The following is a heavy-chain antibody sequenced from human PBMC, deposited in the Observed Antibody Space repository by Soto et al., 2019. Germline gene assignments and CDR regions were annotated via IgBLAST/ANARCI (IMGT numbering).Heavy chain of an antibody. D-gene: IGHD3-10*01. CDR2: IYYSGST. V-gene: IGHV4-31*03. CDR1: GGSISSVGYY. J-gene: IGHJ3*02. CDR3: ARCYMVRGVMGAFDI. Sequence: SETLSLTCTVSGGSISSVGYYWSWIRQHPGKGLEWIGYIYYSGSTYYNPSLKSRVTISVDTSKNQFSLKLSSATAADTAVYYCARCYMVRGVMGAFDIWGQGTMVTVSS.